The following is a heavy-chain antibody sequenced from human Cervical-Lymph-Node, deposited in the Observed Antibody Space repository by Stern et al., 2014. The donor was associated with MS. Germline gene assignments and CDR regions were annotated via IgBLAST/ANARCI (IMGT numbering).Heavy chain of an antibody. Sequence: VQLVESGGGVVQPGRSLRLSCAASGFTFSSYGMHWVRQAPGKGLEWVAVIWYDGSNKYYADSVKGRFTISRDNSKNTLYLQMNSLRAEDTAVYYCARSPWVAARLDYWGQGTLVTVSS. V-gene: IGHV3-33*01. CDR1: GFTFSSYG. D-gene: IGHD6-6*01. CDR3: ARSPWVAARLDY. J-gene: IGHJ4*02. CDR2: IWYDGSNK.